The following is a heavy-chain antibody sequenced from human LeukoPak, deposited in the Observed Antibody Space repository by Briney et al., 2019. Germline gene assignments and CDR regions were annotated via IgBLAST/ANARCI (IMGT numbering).Heavy chain of an antibody. CDR2: ISAYNGNT. CDR1: GYTFTSYD. V-gene: IGHV1-18*01. J-gene: IGHJ4*02. Sequence: ASVKVSCKASGYTFTSYDINWVRQATGQGLEWMGWISAYNGNTNYAQMFQGRVIMTTDTSTSTAYMELRSLRSDNTAVYYCARRLGESPAFDYWGQGTLVTVSS. D-gene: IGHD3-10*01. CDR3: ARRLGESPAFDY.